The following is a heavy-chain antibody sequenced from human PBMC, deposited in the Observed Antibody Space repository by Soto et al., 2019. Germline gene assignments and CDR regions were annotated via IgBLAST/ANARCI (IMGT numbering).Heavy chain of an antibody. CDR3: AHSESPLPYYDSGGYYYAFDI. Sequence: SGPTLVNPTQPLTLTCTFSWFSLSTSGVGVGWIRQPPGKDLEWLALIYWNDDKRYSPSLKSRLTITKDTAKTQVVLTMTNMDPVDTATYYCAHSESPLPYYDSGGYYYAFDIWGQGTMVTVSS. J-gene: IGHJ3*02. CDR1: WFSLSTSGVG. V-gene: IGHV2-5*01. CDR2: IYWNDDK. D-gene: IGHD3-22*01.